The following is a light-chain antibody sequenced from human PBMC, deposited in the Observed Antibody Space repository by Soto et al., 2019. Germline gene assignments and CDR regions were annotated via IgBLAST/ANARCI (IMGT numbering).Light chain of an antibody. J-gene: IGKJ5*01. CDR1: QSVRTS. CDR2: DAS. CDR3: QQRNNWPPGIT. Sequence: VALTLYPSTRSFLSREGATSSCTDIQSVRTSLAWYQHKPGQAPRLVIYDASLRANGVPARFGGSGSGTDFTLTISSLEPEDFAVYYCQQRNNWPPGITFGQGTRLEIK. V-gene: IGKV3-11*01.